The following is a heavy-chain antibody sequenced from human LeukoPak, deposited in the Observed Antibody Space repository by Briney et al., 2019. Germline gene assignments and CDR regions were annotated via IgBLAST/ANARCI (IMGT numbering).Heavy chain of an antibody. Sequence: GGSLRLSCAASGFTFSTHWMIWVRQAPGKGLEWVANIKQDGSEKYYVDSVKGRFTISRDNAKNTLSLQMSSLRPEDTAVYYCVKLPYSDTSAYYVDYWGQGTLVTVSS. CDR1: GFTFSTHW. D-gene: IGHD3-22*01. CDR3: VKLPYSDTSAYYVDY. J-gene: IGHJ4*02. CDR2: IKQDGSEK. V-gene: IGHV3-7*02.